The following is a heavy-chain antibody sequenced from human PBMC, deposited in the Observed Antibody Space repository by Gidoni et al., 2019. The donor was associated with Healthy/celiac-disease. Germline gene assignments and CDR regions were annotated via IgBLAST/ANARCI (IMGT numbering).Heavy chain of an antibody. V-gene: IGHV3-21*01. CDR1: GFTFSSYS. CDR2: ISSSSSYI. D-gene: IGHD6-6*01. J-gene: IGHJ4*02. CDR3: ARDRRSPYSSSSGYYFDY. Sequence: EVQLVESGGGLVKPGGSLRLSCAASGFTFSSYSMNWVRQAPGKGLEWVSSISSSSSYIYYADSVKGRFTISRDNAKNSLYLQMNSLRAEDTAVYYCARDRRSPYSSSSGYYFDYWGQGTLVTVSS.